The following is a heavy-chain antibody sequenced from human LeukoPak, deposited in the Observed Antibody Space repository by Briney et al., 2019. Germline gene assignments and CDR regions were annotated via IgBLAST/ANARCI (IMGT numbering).Heavy chain of an antibody. CDR1: GFTFSSYA. CDR2: INRSGST. V-gene: IGHV3-23*01. Sequence: SGGSLRLSCAASGFTFSSYAMTWVRQAPGKGLEWVSTINRSGSTYDADSVKGRLTISRDNSKNTLYLQMNSLRAEDTAIYYCAKETSESYSPLEHWGQGTLVTVSS. D-gene: IGHD1-26*01. J-gene: IGHJ1*01. CDR3: AKETSESYSPLEH.